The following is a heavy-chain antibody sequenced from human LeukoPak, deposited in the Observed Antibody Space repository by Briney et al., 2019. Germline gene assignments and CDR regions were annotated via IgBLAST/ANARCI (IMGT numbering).Heavy chain of an antibody. V-gene: IGHV3-21*01. Sequence: GGSLRFSCAASGFTFISYSINWVRQAPGKGLEWVSSMSRGSSYIYYADSVKGRFTISRDTAKNSLYLQMNSLRAEDTAVYYCARGNYGGNSAFDYWGQGTLVTVSS. CDR1: GFTFISYS. J-gene: IGHJ4*02. CDR2: MSRGSSYI. CDR3: ARGNYGGNSAFDY. D-gene: IGHD4-23*01.